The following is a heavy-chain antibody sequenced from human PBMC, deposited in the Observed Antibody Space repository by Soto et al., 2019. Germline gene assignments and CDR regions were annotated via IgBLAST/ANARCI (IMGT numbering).Heavy chain of an antibody. D-gene: IGHD3-22*01. Sequence: SLQVYCKSSGFAFTSCAVQWVRQARGQRLEWIGWIVVGSGNTNYAQKFQERVTITRDMSTSTAYMELSSLRSEDTAVYYCAADVGAYYYDSSGYLFDYWGQGTLVNVSS. CDR3: AADVGAYYYDSSGYLFDY. CDR2: IVVGSGNT. J-gene: IGHJ4*02. V-gene: IGHV1-58*01. CDR1: GFAFTSCA.